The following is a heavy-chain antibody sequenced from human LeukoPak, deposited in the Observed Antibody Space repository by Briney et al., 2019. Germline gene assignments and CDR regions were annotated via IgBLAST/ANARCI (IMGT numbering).Heavy chain of an antibody. J-gene: IGHJ3*02. CDR1: GGSISSYY. D-gene: IGHD6-19*01. CDR3: ARDGTSGGWADAFDI. CDR2: IYYSGST. Sequence: SETLSLTCTVSGGSISSYYWSWIRQPPGKGLEWIGYIYYSGSTNYNPSLKSRVTISVDTSKNQFSLKLSSVTAADTAVYYCARDGTSGGWADAFDIWGQGTMVTVSS. V-gene: IGHV4-59*01.